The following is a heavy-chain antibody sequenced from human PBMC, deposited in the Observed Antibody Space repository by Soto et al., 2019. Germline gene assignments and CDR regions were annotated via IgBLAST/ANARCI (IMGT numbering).Heavy chain of an antibody. D-gene: IGHD3-10*01. V-gene: IGHV1-69*01. Sequence: QVQLVQSGAEVKKPGSSVKVSCKASGGTFSSYAISWVRQAPGQGLEWMGGIIPIFGTANYAQKFQGRVTITADESTSPACLGLSGPGDEVTAVYCCAPTPFMVRGLHRKRPMLLFDPWGQGTLVTVSS. CDR2: IIPIFGTA. J-gene: IGHJ5*02. CDR3: APTPFMVRGLHRKRPMLLFDP. CDR1: GGTFSSYA.